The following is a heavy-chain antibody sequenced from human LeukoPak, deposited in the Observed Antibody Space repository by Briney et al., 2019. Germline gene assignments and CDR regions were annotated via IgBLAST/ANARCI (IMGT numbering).Heavy chain of an antibody. CDR3: ARDKGFTMVRGVIGY. J-gene: IGHJ4*02. CDR2: INPNSGGT. CDR1: GYTFTSYD. Sequence: GASVKVSCKASGYTFTSYDFNWVRQATGQGLEWMGRINPNSGGTNYAQKFQGRVTMTRDTSISTAYMELSRLRSDDTAVYYCARDKGFTMVRGVIGYWGQGTLVTVSS. D-gene: IGHD3-10*01. V-gene: IGHV1-2*06.